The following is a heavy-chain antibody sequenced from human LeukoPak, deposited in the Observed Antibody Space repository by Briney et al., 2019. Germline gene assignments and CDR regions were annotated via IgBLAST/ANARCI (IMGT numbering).Heavy chain of an antibody. J-gene: IGHJ4*01. CDR3: ARGAGWNFYEY. CDR2: FYVGGPT. Sequence: GGSLGLSCAASGFTVSSYYMNWVRQAPGKGLEWVSVFYVGGPTYYADSVQGRFTISRDNSKNTVDLQMSSLRPEDTAVYYCARGAGWNFYEYWGHGTLVTVSS. V-gene: IGHV3-53*05. D-gene: IGHD6-19*01. CDR1: GFTVSSYY.